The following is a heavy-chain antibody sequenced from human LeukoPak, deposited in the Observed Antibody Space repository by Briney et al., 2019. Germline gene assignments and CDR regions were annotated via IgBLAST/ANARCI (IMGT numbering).Heavy chain of an antibody. V-gene: IGHV4-31*03. D-gene: IGHD3-16*01. CDR3: ARHKMGAGGAGLDYFDY. J-gene: IGHJ4*02. CDR2: IYYSGTT. CDR1: GGSISSGGYY. Sequence: SETLSLTCTVSGGSISSGGYYWSWIRQHPGKGLEWIGYIYYSGTTYYNPSLKSRVTISVDTSKSQFSLKLSSVTAADTAVYYCARHKMGAGGAGLDYFDYWGLGTLATVSS.